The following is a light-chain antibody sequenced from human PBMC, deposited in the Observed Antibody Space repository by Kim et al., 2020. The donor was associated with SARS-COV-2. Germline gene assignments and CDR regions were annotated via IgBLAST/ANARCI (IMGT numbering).Light chain of an antibody. CDR3: QAWDSSTSVV. CDR2: QDS. Sequence: VSPEQTARTTCSGDKVGDKNSCWYQQKPGQSPVLFIYQDSTRPSGIPERFSGSNSGNTATLTLSGTQAMDEADYYCQAWDSSTSVVFGGGTQLTVL. V-gene: IGLV3-1*01. CDR1: KVGDKN. J-gene: IGLJ2*01.